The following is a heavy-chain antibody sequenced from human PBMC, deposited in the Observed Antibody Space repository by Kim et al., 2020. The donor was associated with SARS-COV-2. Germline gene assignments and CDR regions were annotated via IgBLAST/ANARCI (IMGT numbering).Heavy chain of an antibody. J-gene: IGHJ5*01. V-gene: IGHV3-7*01. CDR3: ARDMDARGYDRNYS. CDR2: INRDGSKE. D-gene: IGHD5-12*01. Sequence: GGSLRLSCAASGFTFSSAWMTWFRQAPGKGLEWVANINRDGSKENYVDSVKGRFTISRDNAKSSVFLQMYNLRAEDTAVFYCARDMDARGYDRNYSWG. CDR1: GFTFSSAW.